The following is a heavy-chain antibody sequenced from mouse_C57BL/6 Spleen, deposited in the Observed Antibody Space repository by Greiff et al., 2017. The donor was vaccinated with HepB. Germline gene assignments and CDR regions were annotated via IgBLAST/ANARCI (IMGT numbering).Heavy chain of an antibody. D-gene: IGHD6-1*01. V-gene: IGHV1-69*01. CDR3: AREGASLDY. Sequence: QVQLQQPGAELVMPGASVKLSCKASGYTFTSYWMHWVKQRPGQGLEWIGEIDPSDSYTNYNQKFKGKSTLTVDKSSSTAYMQLSSLTSEDSAVYYCAREGASLDYWGQGTTLSVSS. CDR2: IDPSDSYT. J-gene: IGHJ2*01. CDR1: GYTFTSYW.